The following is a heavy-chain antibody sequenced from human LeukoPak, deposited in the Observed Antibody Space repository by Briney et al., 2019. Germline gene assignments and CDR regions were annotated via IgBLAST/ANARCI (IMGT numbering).Heavy chain of an antibody. CDR2: IRYDGSNK. J-gene: IGHJ4*02. Sequence: GGSLRLSRAASGFTFSSYGMHWVRQAPGKGLEWVAFIRYDGSNKYYADSVKGRFTISRDNSKNTLYLQMNSLRAEDTAVYYCATQPTLPIVVVPAAMYYFDYWGQGTLVTVSS. D-gene: IGHD2-2*01. V-gene: IGHV3-30*02. CDR1: GFTFSSYG. CDR3: ATQPTLPIVVVPAAMYYFDY.